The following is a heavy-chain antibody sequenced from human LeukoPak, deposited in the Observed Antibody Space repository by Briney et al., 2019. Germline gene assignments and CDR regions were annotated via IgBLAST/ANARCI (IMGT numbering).Heavy chain of an antibody. CDR2: VNSDGSTT. CDR3: ARGYYSSSRFDS. V-gene: IGHV3-74*01. Sequence: GGSLRLSCAASGFPFSNYWMHWVRHAPGKGLVWVSRVNSDGSTTNYADSVKGRFTISRDNAENTLYMRMNSLRPEDTAVYYCARGYYSSSRFDSWGQGTLVTVSS. J-gene: IGHJ4*02. D-gene: IGHD6-13*01. CDR1: GFPFSNYW.